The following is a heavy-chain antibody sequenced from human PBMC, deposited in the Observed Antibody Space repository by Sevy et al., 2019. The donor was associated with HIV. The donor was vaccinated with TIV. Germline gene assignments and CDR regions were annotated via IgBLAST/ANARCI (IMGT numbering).Heavy chain of an antibody. CDR3: AIVGVGSWLPHYYFDY. D-gene: IGHD3-3*01. Sequence: GGSLRLSCAASGFTFNMYWMTWVRQAPGKGLEWVANIKKDGSEKYYVDSVKGRFTMSRDNAKNSLYLQMNSLRAEDTGVYYCAIVGVGSWLPHYYFDYWGQGALVTGLL. CDR1: GFTFNMYW. CDR2: IKKDGSEK. J-gene: IGHJ4*02. V-gene: IGHV3-7*01.